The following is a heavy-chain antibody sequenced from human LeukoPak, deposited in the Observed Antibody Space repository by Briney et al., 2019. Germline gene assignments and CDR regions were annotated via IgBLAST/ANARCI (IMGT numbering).Heavy chain of an antibody. Sequence: PSQTLSLTCTVSGGSISSGDYYWSWIRQPPGKGLEWIGYIYYSGSTYYNPSLKSRVTISVDTSKNQFSLKLSSVTAADTAAYYCARGGFQWLALDYWGQGTLVTVSS. CDR3: ARGGFQWLALDY. D-gene: IGHD6-19*01. CDR2: IYYSGST. V-gene: IGHV4-30-4*08. J-gene: IGHJ4*02. CDR1: GGSISSGDYY.